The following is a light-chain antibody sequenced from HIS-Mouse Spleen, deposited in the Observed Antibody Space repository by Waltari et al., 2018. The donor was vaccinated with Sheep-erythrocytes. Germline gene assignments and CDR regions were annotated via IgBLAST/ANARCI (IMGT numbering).Light chain of an antibody. Sequence: QSALTQPPSASGSPGQSVPIPCTGTSSDVGGYNYVSWYQQHPGKAPKLMIYEVSKRPSGVPDRFAGSKSGTTASLTVSGLQAEDEADYYCSSYAGSNNWVFGGGTKLTVL. V-gene: IGLV2-8*01. CDR1: SSDVGGYNY. CDR2: EVS. J-gene: IGLJ3*02. CDR3: SSYAGSNNWV.